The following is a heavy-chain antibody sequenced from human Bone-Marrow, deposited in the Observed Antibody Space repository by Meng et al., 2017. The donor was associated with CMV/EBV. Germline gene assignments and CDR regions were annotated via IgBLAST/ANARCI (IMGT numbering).Heavy chain of an antibody. D-gene: IGHD6-13*01. J-gene: IGHJ4*02. V-gene: IGHV1-45*02. Sequence: SVKVSCKASGYTFTYRYLHWVRQAPGQALEWMGWITPFNGNTNYAQKFQDRVTITRDRSMSTAYMELSSLRSEDTAMYYCARELYSSRLYFDYWGQGTLVTVSS. CDR2: ITPFNGNT. CDR1: GYTFTYRY. CDR3: ARELYSSRLYFDY.